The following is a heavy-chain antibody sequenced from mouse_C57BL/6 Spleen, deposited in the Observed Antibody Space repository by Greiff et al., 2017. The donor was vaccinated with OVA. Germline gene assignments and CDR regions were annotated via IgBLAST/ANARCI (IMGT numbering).Heavy chain of an antibody. CDR3: ARGYYYGSSSFAY. D-gene: IGHD1-1*01. Sequence: EVQLVESGGGLVKPGGSLKLSCAASGFTFSDSGMHWVRQAPEKGLEWVAYISSGSSTIYYADTVTGRFTISRDNAKNTLFLQMTSLRSEDTAMYYCARGYYYGSSSFAYWGQGTLVTVSA. J-gene: IGHJ3*01. CDR2: ISSGSSTI. V-gene: IGHV5-17*01. CDR1: GFTFSDSG.